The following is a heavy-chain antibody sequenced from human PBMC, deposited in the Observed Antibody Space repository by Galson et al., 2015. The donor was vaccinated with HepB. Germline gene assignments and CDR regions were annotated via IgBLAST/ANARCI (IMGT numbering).Heavy chain of an antibody. CDR2: IWYDGSNK. CDR1: GFTFSSYG. J-gene: IGHJ4*02. V-gene: IGHV3-33*01. CDR3: ARASKSDYCSGGSCYPDY. Sequence: SLRLSCAASGFTFSSYGMHWVRQAPGKGLEWVAVIWYDGSNKYYADSVKGRFTISRDNSKNTLYLQMNSLRAEDTAVYYCARASKSDYCSGGSCYPDYWGQGTLVTVSS. D-gene: IGHD2-15*01.